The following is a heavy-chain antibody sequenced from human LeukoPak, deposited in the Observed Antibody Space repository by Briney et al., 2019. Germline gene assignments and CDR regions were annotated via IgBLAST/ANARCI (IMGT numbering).Heavy chain of an antibody. CDR2: ISASGGST. CDR3: AKGPRQQLVTRFDN. J-gene: IGHJ4*02. V-gene: IGHV3-23*01. CDR1: GFTFSTHA. D-gene: IGHD6-13*01. Sequence: PGGSLRLSCAVSGFTFSTHAMSWVRQAPGKGLEWVSDISASGGSTYYADSVKGRFIVSRDNSKNTLYLQMSSLRADDTAVYYCAKGPRQQLVTRFDNWGQGTLVTVSS.